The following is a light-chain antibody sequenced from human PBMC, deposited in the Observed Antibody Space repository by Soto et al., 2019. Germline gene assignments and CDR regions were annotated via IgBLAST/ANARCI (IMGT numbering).Light chain of an antibody. Sequence: QSVLTQPASVSGSPGQSITISCTGTSSDVGSYNLVSWYQYHPGKAPKLMIYEGSKRPSGVSNRFSGSRSGNTASLTISGLQAEDEANYYCCSYAGSSTFVVFGGGTKLTVL. J-gene: IGLJ2*01. CDR2: EGS. CDR1: SSDVGSYNL. CDR3: CSYAGSSTFVV. V-gene: IGLV2-23*01.